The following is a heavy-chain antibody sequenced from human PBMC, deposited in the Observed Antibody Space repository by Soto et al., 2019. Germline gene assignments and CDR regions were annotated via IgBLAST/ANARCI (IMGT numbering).Heavy chain of an antibody. CDR1: GFTFDDYA. D-gene: IGHD6-19*01. Sequence: GGSLRLSCAASGFTFDDYAMHWVRQAPGKGLEWVSGISWNSGSIGYADSVKGRFTISRDNAKNSLYLQMNSLRAEDTALYYCAKDSGRGRRIAVAGGAFDIWGQGTMVTVSS. CDR2: ISWNSGSI. V-gene: IGHV3-9*01. CDR3: AKDSGRGRRIAVAGGAFDI. J-gene: IGHJ3*02.